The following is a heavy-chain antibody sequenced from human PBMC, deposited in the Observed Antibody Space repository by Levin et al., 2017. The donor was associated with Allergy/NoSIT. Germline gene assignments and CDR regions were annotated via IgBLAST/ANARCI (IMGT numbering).Heavy chain of an antibody. D-gene: IGHD5-18*01. Sequence: SETLSLTCAVYGGSFSGYYWSWIRQPPGKGLEWIGEINHSGSTNYNPSLKSRVTISVDTSKNQFSLKLSSVTAADTAVYYCARGSPPLRYSYGYSLDYWGQGTLVTVSS. CDR1: GGSFSGYY. CDR3: ARGSPPLRYSYGYSLDY. J-gene: IGHJ4*02. V-gene: IGHV4-34*01. CDR2: INHSGST.